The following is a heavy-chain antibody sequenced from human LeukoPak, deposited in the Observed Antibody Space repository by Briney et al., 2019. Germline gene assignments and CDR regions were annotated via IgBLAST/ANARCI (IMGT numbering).Heavy chain of an antibody. CDR2: ISTYNGNT. Sequence: RASVKVSCKASGYTFTSYGISWVRQAPGQGLEWMGWISTYNGNTHYARKLQGRVTMTTDTSTSTAYMELRSLRSDDTAVYYCARSSLAVAGSVFDYWGQGTLVTVSS. D-gene: IGHD6-19*01. V-gene: IGHV1-18*01. J-gene: IGHJ4*02. CDR1: GYTFTSYG. CDR3: ARSSLAVAGSVFDY.